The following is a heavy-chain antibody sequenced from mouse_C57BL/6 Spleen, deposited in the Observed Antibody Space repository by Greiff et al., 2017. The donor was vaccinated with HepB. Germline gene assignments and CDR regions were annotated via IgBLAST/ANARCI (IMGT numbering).Heavy chain of an antibody. Sequence: EVKLVESGGGLVQPGGSMKLSCAASGFTFSDAWMDWVRQSPEKGLEWVAEIRNKANNHATYYAESVKGRFTISRDDSKSSVYLQMNSLRAEDTGIYYCTLLSLWGRRGDYWGQGTTLTVSS. J-gene: IGHJ2*01. D-gene: IGHD1-1*01. CDR1: GFTFSDAW. CDR3: TLLSLWGRRGDY. CDR2: IRNKANNHAT. V-gene: IGHV6-6*01.